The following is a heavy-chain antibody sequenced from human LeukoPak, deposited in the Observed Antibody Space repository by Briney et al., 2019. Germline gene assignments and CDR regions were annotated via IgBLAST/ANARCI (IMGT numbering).Heavy chain of an antibody. V-gene: IGHV3-30*18. CDR1: GFTFTSYG. CDR3: AKVPSGRYCSGGSCYFDY. Sequence: GTSLRLSCVASGFTFTSYGMHWVRQAPGKGLEWVAVSWFAGDTKYYADSVKGRFTISRDNSKNTVYLQLNSLRADDTAIYYCAKVPSGRYCSGGSCYFDYWGQGTLVTVSS. J-gene: IGHJ4*02. D-gene: IGHD2-15*01. CDR2: SWFAGDTK.